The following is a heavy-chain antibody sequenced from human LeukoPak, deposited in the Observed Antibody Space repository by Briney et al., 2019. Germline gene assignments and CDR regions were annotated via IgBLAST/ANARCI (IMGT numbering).Heavy chain of an antibody. V-gene: IGHV1-46*01. D-gene: IGHD6-13*01. CDR2: INPSGGST. CDR3: ARLNGAAAGASSLDY. Sequence: ASVKVSCKASGYTFTGYYMHWVRQAPGQGLEWMGIINPSGGSTSYAQKFQGRVTMTRDTSTSTVYMELSSLRSEDTAVYYCARLNGAAAGASSLDYWGQGTLVTVSS. J-gene: IGHJ4*02. CDR1: GYTFTGYY.